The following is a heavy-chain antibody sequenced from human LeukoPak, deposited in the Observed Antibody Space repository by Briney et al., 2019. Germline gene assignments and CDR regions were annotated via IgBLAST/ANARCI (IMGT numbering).Heavy chain of an antibody. CDR3: ARVIAVAGNDY. Sequence: GGSLRLSCAASGFTFSSYSVNWVRQAPGKGLEWVSSISSSSSYIYYADSVKGRFTISRDSAKNSLYLQMNSLRAEDTAVYYCARVIAVAGNDYWGQGTLVTVSS. CDR2: ISSSSSYI. J-gene: IGHJ4*02. CDR1: GFTFSSYS. D-gene: IGHD6-19*01. V-gene: IGHV3-21*01.